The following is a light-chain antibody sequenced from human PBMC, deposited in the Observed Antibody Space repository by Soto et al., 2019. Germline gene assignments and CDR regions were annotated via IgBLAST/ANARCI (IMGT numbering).Light chain of an antibody. Sequence: AIQMTQSPSSLSASIGDRVTITCRASQNIRTELGWYQQKPGKAPKLLIYAASSLQGGVPSRFSGSGSGTDFTLTISSLQPEDFATYYCLHDYNYPRTFGQGTKVDIK. CDR2: AAS. V-gene: IGKV1-6*01. J-gene: IGKJ1*01. CDR1: QNIRTE. CDR3: LHDYNYPRT.